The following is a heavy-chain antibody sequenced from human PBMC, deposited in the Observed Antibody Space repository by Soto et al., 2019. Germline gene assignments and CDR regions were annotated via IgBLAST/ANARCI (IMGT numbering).Heavy chain of an antibody. CDR2: IYYSGST. V-gene: IGHV4-31*03. J-gene: IGHJ5*02. D-gene: IGHD2-2*01. CDR3: AREGWGYCSSTSCYAWFDP. CDR1: GGSISSGGYY. Sequence: PSETLSLTCTVSGGSISSGGYYWSWIRQHPGKGLEWIGYIYYSGSTYYNPSLKSRVTISVDTSKNQFSLKLSSVTAADTAVYYCAREGWGYCSSTSCYAWFDPWGQGTLVTVSP.